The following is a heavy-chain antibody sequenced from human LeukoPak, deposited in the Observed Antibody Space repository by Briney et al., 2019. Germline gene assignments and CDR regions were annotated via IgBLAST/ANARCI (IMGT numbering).Heavy chain of an antibody. J-gene: IGHJ4*02. CDR1: GFTFSSYG. CDR2: ISYDGSNK. V-gene: IGHV3-30*18. CDR3: AKDSSGWSPGY. Sequence: GGSLRLSCAASGFTFSSYGMHWVRQAPGKGLEWVAVISYDGSNKYYADSVKGRFTISRDNSKNTLYLQMNSLRTEDSAVYYCAKDSSGWSPGYWGQGTLVTVSS. D-gene: IGHD6-19*01.